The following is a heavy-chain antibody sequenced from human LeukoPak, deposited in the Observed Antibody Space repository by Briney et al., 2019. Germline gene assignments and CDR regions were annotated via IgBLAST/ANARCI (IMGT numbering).Heavy chain of an antibody. V-gene: IGHV3-21*01. J-gene: IGHJ6*02. D-gene: IGHD3-10*01. CDR2: ISSSSSYI. CDR3: ARDRYYYGSGSVGAYHGMDV. CDR1: GFTFSSYS. Sequence: GGSLRLSCAASGFTFSSYSMNWVRQAPGKGLEWVSSISSSSSYIYYADSVKGRFTISRDNAKNSLYLQMNSLRAADTAVYYCARDRYYYGSGSVGAYHGMDVWGQGTTVTVSS.